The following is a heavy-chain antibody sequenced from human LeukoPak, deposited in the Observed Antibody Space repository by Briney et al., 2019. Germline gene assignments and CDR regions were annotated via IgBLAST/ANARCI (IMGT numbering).Heavy chain of an antibody. CDR2: INPNSGGT. D-gene: IGHD2-2*01. CDR1: GYTFTGYY. J-gene: IGHJ5*02. V-gene: IGHV1-2*02. Sequence: ASVKVSCKASGYTFTGYYMHWVRQAPGQGLEWMGWINPNSGGTSYAQKFQGRVTMTRDTSISTAYMELSRLRSDDTAVYYCARDSTGVVVPADWFDPWGQGTLVTVSS. CDR3: ARDSTGVVVPADWFDP.